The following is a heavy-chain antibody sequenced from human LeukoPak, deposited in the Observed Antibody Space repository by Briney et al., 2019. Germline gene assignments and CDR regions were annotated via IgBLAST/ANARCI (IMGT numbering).Heavy chain of an antibody. CDR2: ISAYNGNT. V-gene: IGHV1-18*01. CDR1: GYTFTSYG. D-gene: IGHD4-11*01. J-gene: IGHJ5*02. CDR3: ARDNPRLTSTVPIREKWFDP. Sequence: GASVKVSCKASGYTFTSYGISWVRQAPGQGLEWMGWISAYNGNTNYAQKLQGRVTMTTDTSTSTAYMELRSLRSDDTAVYYCARDNPRLTSTVPIREKWFDPWGQGTLVTVSS.